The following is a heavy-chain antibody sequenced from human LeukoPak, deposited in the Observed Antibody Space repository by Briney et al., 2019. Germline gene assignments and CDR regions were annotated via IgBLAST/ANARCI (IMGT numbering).Heavy chain of an antibody. D-gene: IGHD3-22*01. Sequence: SGTLSLTCAVSGDSISSSHWWNWVRQPPGKGLEWIGEMDDSGSTNYNPSLKTRIIISIDRSKNQFSLHLSSVTAADTAVYYCARAPHFFDISGSRYYFDYWGQGTLVTVSS. CDR2: MDDSGST. CDR3: ARAPHFFDISGSRYYFDY. V-gene: IGHV4-4*02. CDR1: GDSISSSHW. J-gene: IGHJ4*02.